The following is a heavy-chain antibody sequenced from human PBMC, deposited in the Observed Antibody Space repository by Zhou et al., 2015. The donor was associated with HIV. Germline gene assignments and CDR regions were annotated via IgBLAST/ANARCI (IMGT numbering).Heavy chain of an antibody. V-gene: IGHV1-69*01. CDR3: ARGGSYYYDSSGPNWFDP. D-gene: IGHD3-22*01. CDR1: GGTFSSYA. Sequence: QVQLVQSGAEVKKPGSSVKVSCKASGGTFSSYAISWVRQAPGQGLEWMGGIIPIFGTANYAQKFQGRVTITADESTSTAYMELSSLRSEDTAVYYCARGGSYYYDSSGPNWFDPVGPGNPGHRLL. CDR2: IIPIFGTA. J-gene: IGHJ5*02.